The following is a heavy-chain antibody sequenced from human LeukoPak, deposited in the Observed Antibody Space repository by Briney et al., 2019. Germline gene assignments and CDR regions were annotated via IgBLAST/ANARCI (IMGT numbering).Heavy chain of an antibody. D-gene: IGHD6-6*01. CDR3: ATDHIAARLFDY. Sequence: GASVKVSCKVSGYTLTELSMHWVRQAPGKGLEWMGGFDPEDGETIYAQKFQGRVTMTEDTSTDTAYMELSSLRSEDTAVYYCATDHIAARLFDYWGQGTLVTVSS. CDR1: GYTLTELS. V-gene: IGHV1-24*01. J-gene: IGHJ4*02. CDR2: FDPEDGET.